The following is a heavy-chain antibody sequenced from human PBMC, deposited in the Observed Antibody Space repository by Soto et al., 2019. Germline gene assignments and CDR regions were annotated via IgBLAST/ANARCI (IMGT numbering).Heavy chain of an antibody. CDR2: MNPNSGNT. J-gene: IGHJ4*02. Sequence: ASVKVSCKASGYTFTSYDINWVRQATGQGLEWMGWMNPNSGNTGYAQKFQGRVTMTRNTSISTAYMELSSLRSEDTAVYYCATTSRRKAVAGQGRFDYWGQGTLVTVSS. CDR1: GYTFTSYD. V-gene: IGHV1-8*01. CDR3: ATTSRRKAVAGQGRFDY. D-gene: IGHD6-19*01.